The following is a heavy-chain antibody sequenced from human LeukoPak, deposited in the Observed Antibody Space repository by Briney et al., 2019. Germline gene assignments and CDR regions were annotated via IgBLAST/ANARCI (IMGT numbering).Heavy chain of an antibody. Sequence: GGALRLSCAASGFTFSSYAMSGVRQAPGKGLEWVSAISVGGDNTYYADSVKGGFTISRDNSKNTLYLQMNSLRAEDTAVYYCAKETWASNFSSLSNPWGPGTLVTVSS. J-gene: IGHJ5*02. CDR1: GFTFSSYA. CDR3: AKETWASNFSSLSNP. CDR2: ISVGGDNT. D-gene: IGHD2/OR15-2a*01. V-gene: IGHV3-23*01.